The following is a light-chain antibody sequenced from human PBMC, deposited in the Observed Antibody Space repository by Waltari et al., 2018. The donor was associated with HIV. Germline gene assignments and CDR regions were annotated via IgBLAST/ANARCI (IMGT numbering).Light chain of an antibody. CDR2: KDT. CDR3: YSTRDDDVV. J-gene: IGLJ2*01. V-gene: IGLV3-27*01. Sequence: SYELTQPSSVSVSPGQTARITCSGDKLPEKYARWFQQRPGQDPVLLIYKDTERPSWISGRFSGSSSWTAVTLTITVAQVEDEADYYCYSTRDDDVVFGGGTKLMVL. CDR1: KLPEKY.